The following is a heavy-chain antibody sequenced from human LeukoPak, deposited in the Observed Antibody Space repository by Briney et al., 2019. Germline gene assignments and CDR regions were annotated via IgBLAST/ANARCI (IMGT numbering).Heavy chain of an antibody. V-gene: IGHV1-24*01. CDR3: ATEEITIFGVTNWFDP. Sequence: ASVKVSCKVSGYTLTELSMHWVRQAPGKWLEWMGGFDPEDGETIYAQKFQGRVTMTEDTSTDTAYMELSSLRSEDTAVYYCATEEITIFGVTNWFDPWGQGTLVTVSS. CDR2: FDPEDGET. CDR1: GYTLTELS. D-gene: IGHD3-3*01. J-gene: IGHJ5*02.